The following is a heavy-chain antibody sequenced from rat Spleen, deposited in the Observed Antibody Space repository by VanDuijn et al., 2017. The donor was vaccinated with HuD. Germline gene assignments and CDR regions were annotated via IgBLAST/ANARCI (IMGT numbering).Heavy chain of an antibody. V-gene: IGHV5S13*01. Sequence: EVQLVESGGGLVQPGRSLKLSCAASGFTFSSFAMAWVRQAPKKGLEWVATITSGGSNTYYPDSVKGRFTISRYNAKNTLYLQMDSLRSEDTAIYYCVYVFYAYFDYWVQGVMVTVSS. J-gene: IGHJ2*01. CDR1: GFTFSSFA. CDR2: ITSGGSNT. D-gene: IGHD1-6*01. CDR3: VYVFYAYFDY.